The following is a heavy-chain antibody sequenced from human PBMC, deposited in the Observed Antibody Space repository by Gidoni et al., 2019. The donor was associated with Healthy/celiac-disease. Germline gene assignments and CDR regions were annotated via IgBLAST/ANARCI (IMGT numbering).Heavy chain of an antibody. V-gene: IGHV3-30-3*01. CDR1: GFTFRSYA. J-gene: IGHJ4*02. D-gene: IGHD3-22*01. CDR2: ISYDGSNK. Sequence: QVQLVESGGGVVQPGRSLRLSCAASGFTFRSYAMHWVRQAPGKGLEWVAVISYDGSNKYYADSVKGRFTISRDNSKNTLYLQMNSLRAEDTAVYYCARNYYDSSGYWGNFGYWGQGTLVTVSS. CDR3: ARNYYDSSGYWGNFGY.